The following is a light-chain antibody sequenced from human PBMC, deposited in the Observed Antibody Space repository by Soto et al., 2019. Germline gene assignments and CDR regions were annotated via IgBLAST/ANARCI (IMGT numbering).Light chain of an antibody. CDR1: SSNIGAGSD. V-gene: IGLV1-40*01. Sequence: QSVLTQPPSISGAPGQRVTISCTGSSSNIGAGSDVHWYHQLPGTAPKLLIYGNTNRPSGVPDRFSGSKSGTSASLAIAGLQTEDEGDYYCQTYDSSLSGLDVFGTGTKLTVL. CDR2: GNT. CDR3: QTYDSSLSGLDV. J-gene: IGLJ1*01.